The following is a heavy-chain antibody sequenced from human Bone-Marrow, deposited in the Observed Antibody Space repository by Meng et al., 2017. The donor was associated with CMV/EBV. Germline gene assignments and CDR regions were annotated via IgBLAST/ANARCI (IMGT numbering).Heavy chain of an antibody. V-gene: IGHV1-2*02. CDR3: ARLTQPYSSSEDY. Sequence: ASVKVSCKASGYTFTGYYMHWVRQAPGQGLEWMGWINPNSGGTNYAQKFQGRVTMTRDTSISTAYMELSSVTAADTAVYYCARLTQPYSSSEDYWGQGTLVTVSS. D-gene: IGHD6-13*01. CDR2: INPNSGGT. J-gene: IGHJ4*02. CDR1: GYTFTGYY.